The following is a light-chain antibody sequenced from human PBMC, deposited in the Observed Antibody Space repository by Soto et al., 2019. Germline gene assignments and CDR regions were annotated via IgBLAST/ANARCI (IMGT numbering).Light chain of an antibody. CDR3: QQYNSYFT. Sequence: EIVMTQSPATLTVSPGERATLSCKASQTVSSNLAWYQQKPGQAPRLLIYGASTRASGVPARFSGSGSGTEFTLTINGLQSEDFATYYCQQYNSYFTFGGGTKVEIK. J-gene: IGKJ4*01. CDR2: GAS. V-gene: IGKV3-15*01. CDR1: QTVSSN.